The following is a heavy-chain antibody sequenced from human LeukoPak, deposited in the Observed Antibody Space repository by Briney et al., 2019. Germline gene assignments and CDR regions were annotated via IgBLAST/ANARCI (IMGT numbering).Heavy chain of an antibody. Sequence: GESPKISCKGSGYSFTSYWISWVRQMPGKGLEWMGRIDNNSSYTNYSPSFQGHVTISADKSISTAYLQWSSLKASDTAMYYCARGNWNDAEPYNLFDPWGQGTLVTV. J-gene: IGHJ5*02. CDR1: GYSFTSYW. V-gene: IGHV5-10-1*01. D-gene: IGHD1-1*01. CDR3: ARGNWNDAEPYNLFDP. CDR2: IDNNSSYT.